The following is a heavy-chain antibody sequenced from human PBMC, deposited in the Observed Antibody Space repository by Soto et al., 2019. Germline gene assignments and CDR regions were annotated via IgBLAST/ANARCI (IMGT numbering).Heavy chain of an antibody. J-gene: IGHJ4*02. CDR1: GFTFSSYG. CDR3: AQSLAVGATTPFDY. Sequence: EVQLLESGGGLVQPGGSLRLSCAASGFTFSSYGMSWVRQAPGKGLEWVSAISGSGGSTYYADSVKGRFTISRDNSKNTLYLQMNSLRAEDTAVYCCAQSLAVGATTPFDYWGQGTLVTVSS. CDR2: ISGSGGST. D-gene: IGHD1-26*01. V-gene: IGHV3-23*01.